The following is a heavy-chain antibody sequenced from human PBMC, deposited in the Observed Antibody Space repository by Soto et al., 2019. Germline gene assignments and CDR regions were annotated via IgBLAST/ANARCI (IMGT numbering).Heavy chain of an antibody. J-gene: IGHJ4*02. CDR1: GFSLTTDRVG. Sequence: QITLKESGPTLVKPTQTLTLTCTFSGFSLTTDRVGVGWIRQPPGEALEWLAVIYWDDSKTYRPSLESRLTITKDTSKNQVALTMTIRDSVDTATYYCAPAYGGRALYWGEGTLVTVSS. D-gene: IGHD1-26*01. CDR2: IYWDDSK. CDR3: APAYGGRALY. V-gene: IGHV2-5*02.